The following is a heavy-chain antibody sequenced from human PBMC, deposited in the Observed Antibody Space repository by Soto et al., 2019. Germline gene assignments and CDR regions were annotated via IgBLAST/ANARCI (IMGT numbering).Heavy chain of an antibody. D-gene: IGHD1-26*01. Sequence: SETLSLTCNVSGGSIRSYYWSWVRQPAGKALEWVGRVYTTGSTNYNPSLRSRVSISVDTSKNQFSLTVTSVTAADTAVYYCAREGASGFGMDVWGQGTTVTVSS. CDR3: AREGASGFGMDV. V-gene: IGHV4-4*07. J-gene: IGHJ6*02. CDR2: VYTTGST. CDR1: GGSIRSYY.